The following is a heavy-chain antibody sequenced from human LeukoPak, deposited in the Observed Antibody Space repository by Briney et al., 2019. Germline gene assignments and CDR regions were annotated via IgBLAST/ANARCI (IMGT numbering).Heavy chain of an antibody. Sequence: SQTLSLTCTVSGGSISSGSYYWSWIRQPAGKGLEWIGSIYYSGSTYYNPSLNSRVTISVDTSKNQFSLKLSSVTAADTAVYYCARGRGHDYYGSGSYYPPDAFDIWGQGTMVTVSS. CDR3: ARGRGHDYYGSGSYYPPDAFDI. D-gene: IGHD3-10*01. J-gene: IGHJ3*02. V-gene: IGHV4-61*02. CDR2: IYYSGST. CDR1: GGSISSGSYY.